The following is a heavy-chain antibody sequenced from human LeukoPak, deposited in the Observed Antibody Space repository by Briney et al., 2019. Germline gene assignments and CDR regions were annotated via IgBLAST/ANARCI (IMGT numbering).Heavy chain of an antibody. V-gene: IGHV1-69*05. Sequence: ASVKVSCKASGGTFSSYAISWVRQAPGQGLEWMGGIIPIFGTANYAQKFQGRVTITTDESTSTAYMELSSLRSEDTAVYYCASPGELLPDSSYFDYWGQGTLVTVSS. CDR1: GGTFSSYA. D-gene: IGHD3-10*01. CDR2: IIPIFGTA. J-gene: IGHJ4*02. CDR3: ASPGELLPDSSYFDY.